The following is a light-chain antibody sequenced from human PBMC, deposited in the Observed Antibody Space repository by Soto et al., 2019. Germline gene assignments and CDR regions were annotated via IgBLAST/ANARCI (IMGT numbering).Light chain of an antibody. CDR2: GAS. Sequence: EIVLTQSPGTLSLSPGERATLSCRASQSVSSSNLAWYQVKPGQAPRLLIYGASSRAPGNPDRFSGNGSGKDFTLTISRLEPGDVAVYYCQQIGGSPFTFGPGTKVDIK. CDR3: QQIGGSPFT. J-gene: IGKJ3*01. CDR1: QSVSSSN. V-gene: IGKV3-20*01.